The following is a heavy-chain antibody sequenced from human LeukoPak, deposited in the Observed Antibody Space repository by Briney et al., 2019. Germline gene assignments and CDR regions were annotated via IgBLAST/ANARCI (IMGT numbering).Heavy chain of an antibody. J-gene: IGHJ4*02. D-gene: IGHD2-15*01. CDR1: GFTFSSYW. Sequence: GGSLRLSCAASGFTFSSYWMHWVRQAPGKGLVWVSRINSDGSSTSYADSVKGRFTISRDNAKDTLYLQMNSLRAEDTAVYYCARDLDIVVVVAATPVVWGQGTLVTVSS. CDR2: INSDGSST. V-gene: IGHV3-74*01. CDR3: ARDLDIVVVVAATPVV.